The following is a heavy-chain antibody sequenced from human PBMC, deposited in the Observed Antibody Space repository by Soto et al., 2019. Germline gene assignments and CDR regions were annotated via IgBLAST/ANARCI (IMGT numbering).Heavy chain of an antibody. CDR1: GYSFTSYW. Sequence: PGESLKISCKSSGYSFTSYWISWVRQMPGKGLEWMGRIDPSDSYTNYSPSFQGHVTISADKSISTAYLQWSSLKASDTAMYYCARHSGGNNNWFDPWGQGTLVTVSS. CDR2: IDPSDSYT. CDR3: ARHSGGNNNWFDP. D-gene: IGHD2-15*01. J-gene: IGHJ5*02. V-gene: IGHV5-10-1*01.